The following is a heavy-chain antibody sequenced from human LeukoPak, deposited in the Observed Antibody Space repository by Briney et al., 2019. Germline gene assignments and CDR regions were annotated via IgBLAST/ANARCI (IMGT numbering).Heavy chain of an antibody. CDR1: GYTFTDYY. J-gene: IGHJ6*02. D-gene: IGHD3-22*01. V-gene: IGHV1-2*02. CDR2: INPNSGGT. Sequence: ASVTVSFMASGYTFTDYYMHWVRQAPGQGLAWMGWINPNSGGTNYGQKFQGRVTMTRDTSISTAYMELSRLRSDDTAVYYCARILYDSSGYHGYYYGMDVWGQGTTVTVSS. CDR3: ARILYDSSGYHGYYYGMDV.